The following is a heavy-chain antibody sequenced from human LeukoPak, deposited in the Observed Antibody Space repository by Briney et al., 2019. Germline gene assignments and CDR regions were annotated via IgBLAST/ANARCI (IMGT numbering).Heavy chain of an antibody. CDR1: GFTFSSYA. CDR2: ISGSGGST. D-gene: IGHD1-26*01. J-gene: IGHJ4*02. V-gene: IGHV3-23*01. Sequence: GGSLRLSCAASGFTFSSYAMSWVRQAPGKGLEWVSAISGSGGSTYYADSVKGRFTISRDNSKNALYLQMNSLRAEDTAVYYCAREVWKLRGVFDYWGQGTLVTVSS. CDR3: AREVWKLRGVFDY.